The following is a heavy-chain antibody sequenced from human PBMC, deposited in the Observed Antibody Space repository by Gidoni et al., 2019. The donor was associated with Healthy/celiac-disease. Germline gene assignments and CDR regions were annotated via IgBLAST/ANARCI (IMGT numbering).Heavy chain of an antibody. V-gene: IGHV4-39*01. CDR3: ARRGICSSTSCLFDY. CDR2: IYYSGST. Sequence: QLQLQESGPGLVKPSETLSLTCTVSGGSISSSSYYWGWIRQPPGKGLEWIGSIYYSGSTYYNPSLKSRVTISVDTSKNQFSLKLSSVTAADTAVYYCARRGICSSTSCLFDYWGQGTLVTVSS. D-gene: IGHD2-2*01. J-gene: IGHJ4*02. CDR1: GGSISSSSYY.